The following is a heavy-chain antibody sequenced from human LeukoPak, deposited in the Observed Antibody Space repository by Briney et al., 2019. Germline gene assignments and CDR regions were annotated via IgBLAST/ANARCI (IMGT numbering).Heavy chain of an antibody. Sequence: SETLSLTCTVSGGSISSSSYYWGWIRQPPGKGLEWIGSIYYSGSTYYNPSLKRRVTISVDTSKNQFSLKLSSVTAADTAVYYCAREGYYDSSGYYYSPFDYWGQGTLVTVS. CDR1: GGSISSSSYY. V-gene: IGHV4-39*02. D-gene: IGHD3-22*01. J-gene: IGHJ4*02. CDR3: AREGYYDSSGYYYSPFDY. CDR2: IYYSGST.